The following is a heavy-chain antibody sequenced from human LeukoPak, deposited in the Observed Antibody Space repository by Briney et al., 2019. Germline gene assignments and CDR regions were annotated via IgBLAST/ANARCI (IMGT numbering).Heavy chain of an antibody. D-gene: IGHD3-22*01. CDR2: ISYDGSNK. CDR1: GFTFSSYA. J-gene: IGHJ4*02. V-gene: IGHV3-30-3*01. CDR3: ARDSGVGDYYDSSGSDY. Sequence: GGSLRPSCAASGFTFSSYAMHWVRQAPGKGLEWVAVISYDGSNKYYADSVKGRFTISRDNSKNTLYLQMNSLRAEDTAVYYCARDSGVGDYYDSSGSDYWGQGTLVTVSS.